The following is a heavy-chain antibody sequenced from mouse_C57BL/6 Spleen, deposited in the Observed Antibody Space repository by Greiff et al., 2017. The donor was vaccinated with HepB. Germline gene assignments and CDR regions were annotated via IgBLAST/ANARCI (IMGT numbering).Heavy chain of an antibody. CDR2: IRRKSNTYAT. CDR1: GFSFNTYA. J-gene: IGHJ2*01. D-gene: IGHD4-1*01. V-gene: IGHV10-1*01. CDR3: VRQLTGFDY. Sequence: VMLVASGGGLVQPTGSLTLSCAASGFSFNTYAMNWVRQAPGMGLEWVAPIRRKSNTYATYYADSVKDRFTISRDDSESMLYLQMNNLKTEDTAMYYCVRQLTGFDYWGQSTTLTVSS.